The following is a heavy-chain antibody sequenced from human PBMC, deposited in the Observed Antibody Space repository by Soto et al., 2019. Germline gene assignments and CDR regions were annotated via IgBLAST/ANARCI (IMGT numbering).Heavy chain of an antibody. CDR2: IIPIFGTA. CDR3: ARDLVVGTTPKKNNWFDP. CDR1: GGTFSSYA. V-gene: IGHV1-69*06. D-gene: IGHD2-8*02. J-gene: IGHJ5*02. Sequence: QVQLVQSGAEVKKPGSSVKVSCKASGGTFSSYAISWVRQAPGQGLEWMGGIIPIFGTANYAQKFQGRVRITADKSTGKAYMELGSRRSENTPVNYGARDLVVGTTPKKNNWFDPWGQGTLVTVSS.